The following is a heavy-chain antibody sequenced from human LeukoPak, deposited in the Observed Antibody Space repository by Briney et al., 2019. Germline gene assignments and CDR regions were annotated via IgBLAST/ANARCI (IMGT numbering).Heavy chain of an antibody. CDR2: IRYDGTNK. V-gene: IGHV3-30*02. CDR1: GITLSNCD. J-gene: IGHJ4*02. Sequence: GGSLRLSCSASGITLSNCDIHWVRQTPGKGLEWVAFIRYDGTNKYYADSVNGRFTISRDNSKNTLYLQMNSLRSEDTTVYYCAKELITFGYFDYWGQGTLVTVSS. CDR3: AKELITFGYFDY. D-gene: IGHD3-16*01.